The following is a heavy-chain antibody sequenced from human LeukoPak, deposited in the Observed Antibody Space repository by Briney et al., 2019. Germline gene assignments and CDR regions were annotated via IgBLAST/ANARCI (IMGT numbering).Heavy chain of an antibody. CDR1: GFTFSDYS. D-gene: IGHD5-12*01. Sequence: GGSLRLSCAASGFTFSDYSMNWVRQAPGKGLEYVSAISSNGGSTYYADSVKGRFTISRDNSKNTLYLQMSSLRAEDTAVYYCVKDRSGYDYFDFWGQGTLVTVSS. V-gene: IGHV3-64D*09. CDR2: ISSNGGST. CDR3: VKDRSGYDYFDF. J-gene: IGHJ4*02.